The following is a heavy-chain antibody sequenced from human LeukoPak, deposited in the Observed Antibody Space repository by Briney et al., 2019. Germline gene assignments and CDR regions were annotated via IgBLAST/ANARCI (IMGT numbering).Heavy chain of an antibody. CDR3: AAREMATTDY. CDR1: GGSISGSSYY. J-gene: IGHJ4*02. CDR2: IYYSGST. D-gene: IGHD5-24*01. Sequence: SETLSLTCTVSGGSISGSSYYWGWIRQPPGKGLEWIGSIYYSGSTYYNPSLKSRVTISVDTSKNQFSLKLSSVTAADTAVYYCAAREMATTDYWGQGTLVTVSS. V-gene: IGHV4-39*01.